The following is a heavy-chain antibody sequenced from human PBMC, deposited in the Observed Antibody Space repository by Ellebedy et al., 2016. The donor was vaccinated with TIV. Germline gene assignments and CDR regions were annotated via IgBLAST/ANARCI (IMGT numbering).Heavy chain of an antibody. Sequence: GESLKISCAASGFTFSRYGMHWVRQAPGKGLEWVAVIWYDGSNKYYADSVKGRFTISRDNSKNTLYLQMNSLRAEDTAVYYCARDWRIYCGGDCYSVAFDIWGQGTMVTVSS. CDR1: GFTFSRYG. V-gene: IGHV3-33*01. CDR3: ARDWRIYCGGDCYSVAFDI. D-gene: IGHD2-21*02. J-gene: IGHJ3*02. CDR2: IWYDGSNK.